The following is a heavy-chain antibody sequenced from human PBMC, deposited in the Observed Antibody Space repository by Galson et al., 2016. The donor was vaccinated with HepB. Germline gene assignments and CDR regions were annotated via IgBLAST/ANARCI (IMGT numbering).Heavy chain of an antibody. Sequence: SLRLSCAASGFPFRNYGMTWVRQAPGKGLEAVSSISRSGEGTDYADTVKGRFTISRDNSKTTLSLQMNSLTADDTAISYCVHGITAPAVWGKGTTVTVSS. CDR3: VHGITAPAV. V-gene: IGHV3-23*01. J-gene: IGHJ6*04. D-gene: IGHD3-16*01. CDR1: GFPFRNYG. CDR2: ISRSGEGT.